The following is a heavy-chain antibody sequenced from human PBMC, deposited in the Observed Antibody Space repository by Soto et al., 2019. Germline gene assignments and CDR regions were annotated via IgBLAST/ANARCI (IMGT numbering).Heavy chain of an antibody. D-gene: IGHD5-12*01. V-gene: IGHV4-59*01. CDR3: ARVGGRWLQSDY. J-gene: IGHJ4*02. CDR2: IYYSGST. CDR1: GGSISSYY. Sequence: PSETLSLTCTVSGGSISSYYWSWIRQPPGKGLEWIGYIYYSGSTNYNPSLKSRVTISVDTSKNQFSLKLSSVTAADTAVYYCARVGGRWLQSDYWGQGTLVTVSS.